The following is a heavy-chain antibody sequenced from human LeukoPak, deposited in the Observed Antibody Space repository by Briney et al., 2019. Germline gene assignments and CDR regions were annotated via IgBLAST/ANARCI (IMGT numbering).Heavy chain of an antibody. J-gene: IGHJ4*02. CDR1: GLTFNSYA. CDR2: ISGSGGNI. V-gene: IGHV3-23*01. Sequence: PGGSLRLSCAASGLTFNSYAMTWVRQAPGKGLEWVSTISGSGGNINYADSVKGRFTISRDNSKNTLYLQMNSLRAEDTAVYYCANPTADYNSGYWGQGTLVTVSS. D-gene: IGHD4-11*01. CDR3: ANPTADYNSGY.